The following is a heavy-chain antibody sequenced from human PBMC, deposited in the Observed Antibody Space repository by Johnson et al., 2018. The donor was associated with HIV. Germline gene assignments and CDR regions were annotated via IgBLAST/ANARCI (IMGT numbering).Heavy chain of an antibody. CDR3: ARAVGFDYGRGDAFDI. Sequence: VQLVESGGGVVRPGGSLRLSCAASGFPFDDYGMSWVRQAPGKGLEWVSGLMWNGGITGYADYVTGRFTNSRDTAKNSLYLQMNSLRAEDTAFYYCARAVGFDYGRGDAFDIWGQGTMVTVSS. J-gene: IGHJ3*02. D-gene: IGHD4-17*01. CDR1: GFPFDDYG. CDR2: LMWNGGIT. V-gene: IGHV3-20*04.